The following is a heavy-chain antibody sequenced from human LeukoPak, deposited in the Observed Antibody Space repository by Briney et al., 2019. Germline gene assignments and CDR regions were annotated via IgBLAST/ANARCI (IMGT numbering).Heavy chain of an antibody. Sequence: GGSLRLSCTVSGFTVSSNSMSWVRQAPGKGLEWVSSIYGDNTHYSDSVKGRFTISRDNSKNTPYLQMNSLRAEDTAVYYCARTTRGVTRNVPLEPYYFDYWGQGTLVTVSS. CDR2: IYGDNT. V-gene: IGHV3-53*01. J-gene: IGHJ4*02. CDR1: GFTVSSNS. CDR3: ARTTRGVTRNVPLEPYYFDY. D-gene: IGHD3-10*01.